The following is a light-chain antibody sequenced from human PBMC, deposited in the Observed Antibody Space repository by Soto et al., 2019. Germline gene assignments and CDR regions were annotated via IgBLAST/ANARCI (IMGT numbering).Light chain of an antibody. CDR2: EVS. V-gene: IGLV2-8*01. J-gene: IGLJ2*01. CDR1: SSDVGGYNY. Sequence: QSAPTQPPSASGSPGQSVTISCTGTSSDVGGYNYVSWYQQHPGKAPKLMIYEVSKRPSGVPDRFSGSKSGSTASLTVSGLQAEDEADYYCSSYAGSNNVVFGGGTKLTVL. CDR3: SSYAGSNNVV.